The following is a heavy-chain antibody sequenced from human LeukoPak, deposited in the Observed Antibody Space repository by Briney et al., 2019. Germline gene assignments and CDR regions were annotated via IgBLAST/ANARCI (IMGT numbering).Heavy chain of an antibody. CDR2: IYTSGST. CDR3: ARVRRGPGDSSGYYEG. V-gene: IGHV4-4*07. J-gene: IGHJ4*02. Sequence: SETPSLTCTVSGGSISSYYWSWIRQPAGKGLEWIGRIYTSGSTNYNPSLKSRVTMSVDTSKNQFSLKLSSVTASDTAVYYCARVRRGPGDSSGYYEGWGQGTLVTVSS. CDR1: GGSISSYY. D-gene: IGHD3-22*01.